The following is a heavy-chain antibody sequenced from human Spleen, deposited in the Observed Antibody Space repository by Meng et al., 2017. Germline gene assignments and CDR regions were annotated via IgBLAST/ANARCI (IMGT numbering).Heavy chain of an antibody. CDR1: GFSLTSRGVG. CDR2: ISWNDDK. CDR3: AHSSHSVQNQFLWFGESVASKINWFDP. J-gene: IGHJ5*02. D-gene: IGHD3-10*01. V-gene: IGHV2-5*01. Sequence: SGPTLVKPTQTLTLTCTFSGFSLTSRGVGVAWIRQPPGKPLEWLALISWNDDKRYSPSLMNRLSITKDTSKNQVVLTMTSMDPEDTATYYCAHSSHSVQNQFLWFGESVASKINWFDPWGQGTLVTVSS.